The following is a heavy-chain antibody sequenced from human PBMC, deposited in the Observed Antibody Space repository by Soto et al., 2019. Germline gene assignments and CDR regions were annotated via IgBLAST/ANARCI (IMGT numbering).Heavy chain of an antibody. V-gene: IGHV4-31*03. CDR2: IYYSGST. D-gene: IGHD6-13*01. Sequence: SETLSLTCTVSGGSISSGGYYWSWIRQHPGKGLEWIGYIYYSGSTYYNPSLKSRVTISVDTSKNQFSLKLSSVTAAATAVYYCAREPIAAAATNWFDHWGQGTLVTVSS. J-gene: IGHJ5*02. CDR3: AREPIAAAATNWFDH. CDR1: GGSISSGGYY.